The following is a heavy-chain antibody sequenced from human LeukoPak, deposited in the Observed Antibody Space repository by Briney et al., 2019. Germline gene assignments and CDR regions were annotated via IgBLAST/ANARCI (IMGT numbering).Heavy chain of an antibody. V-gene: IGHV5-51*01. D-gene: IGHD2-2*01. CDR1: GYSFTSYW. CDR3: ASLDIVVVPAAPDAFDI. CDR2: IYPGDSDT. Sequence: GESLKISCKGSGYSFTSYWIGWVRQMPGKGLEWMGIIYPGDSDTRYSPSFQGQVTISADKSISTAYLQWSSLKASDTAMYYCASLDIVVVPAAPDAFDIWGQGTMVTGSS. J-gene: IGHJ3*02.